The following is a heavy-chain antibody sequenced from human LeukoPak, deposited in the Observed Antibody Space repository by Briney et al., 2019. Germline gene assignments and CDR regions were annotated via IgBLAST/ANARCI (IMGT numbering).Heavy chain of an antibody. CDR2: IYYSGST. Sequence: SQTLSPTCTVSGGSISSGDYYWSWIRQPPGKGLEWIGYIYYSGSTYYNPSLKSRVTISVDTSKNQFSLRLSSVTAADTAVYYCAREDYDSSGLKFDPWGQGTLVTVSS. CDR3: AREDYDSSGLKFDP. V-gene: IGHV4-30-4*01. CDR1: GGSISSGDYY. J-gene: IGHJ5*02. D-gene: IGHD3-22*01.